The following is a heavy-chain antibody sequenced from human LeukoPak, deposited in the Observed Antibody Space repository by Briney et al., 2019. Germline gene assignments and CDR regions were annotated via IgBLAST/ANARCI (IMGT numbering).Heavy chain of an antibody. CDR1: GYTFTGYY. J-gene: IGHJ4*02. CDR3: ARGSTTVTTGGFDY. V-gene: IGHV1-2*02. CDR2: INPNSGGT. D-gene: IGHD4-11*01. Sequence: ASVKVSCKASGYTFTGYYMHWVRQAPGQGLEWMGWINPNSGGTSYAQKFQGRVTMTRDTSISTAYMELSRLRSDDTAVYYCARGSTTVTTGGFDYWGQGTLVTVSS.